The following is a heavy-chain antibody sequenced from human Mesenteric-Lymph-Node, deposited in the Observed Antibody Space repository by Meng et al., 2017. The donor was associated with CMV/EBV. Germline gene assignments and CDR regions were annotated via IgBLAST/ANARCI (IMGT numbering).Heavy chain of an antibody. J-gene: IGHJ4*02. CDR1: GFNFSTYW. V-gene: IGHV3-7*01. Sequence: GGSLRLSCAVSGFNFSTYWMTWVRQAPGKGLEWVANIKQDGSETYYVDSVKGRFTISRDNAKNSLYLQMNSLRAEDTAVYYCARHWDPDYFDYWGQGTLVTVSS. D-gene: IGHD7-27*01. CDR2: IKQDGSET. CDR3: ARHWDPDYFDY.